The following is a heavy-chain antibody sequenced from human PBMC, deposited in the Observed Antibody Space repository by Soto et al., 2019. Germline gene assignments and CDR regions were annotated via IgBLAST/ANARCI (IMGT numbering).Heavy chain of an antibody. CDR2: IHYSGST. D-gene: IGHD3-10*01. Sequence: PSETLSLTCTVSGGSISSYYWTWIRQPPGKGLEWIGYIHYSGSTNYKPSLRSRVTISVDTSKNQFSLKLSSVTAADTAVYYCARLGTYGSGSYVWENWFDPWGQGTLVTVSS. V-gene: IGHV4-59*08. CDR1: GGSISSYY. J-gene: IGHJ5*02. CDR3: ARLGTYGSGSYVWENWFDP.